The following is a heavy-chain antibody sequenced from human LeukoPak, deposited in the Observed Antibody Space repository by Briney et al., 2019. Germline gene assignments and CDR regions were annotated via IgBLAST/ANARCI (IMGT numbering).Heavy chain of an antibody. CDR2: IFASGSTT. J-gene: IGHJ5*02. V-gene: IGHV3-23*03. Sequence: GGSLRLSCAASGFTFSGYAMNWVRQAPGKGLEWVSLIFASGSTTKYADSVKGRFTISRDNSKNTLYLQMNSLRAEDTAVYYCARDIPAYCTNGVCRTDNWFDPWGQGTLVTVSS. D-gene: IGHD2-8*01. CDR3: ARDIPAYCTNGVCRTDNWFDP. CDR1: GFTFSGYA.